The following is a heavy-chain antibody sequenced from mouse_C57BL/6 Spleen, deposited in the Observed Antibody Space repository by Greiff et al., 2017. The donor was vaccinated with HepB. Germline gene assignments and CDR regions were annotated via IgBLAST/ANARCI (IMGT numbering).Heavy chain of an antibody. CDR1: GYTFTDYY. D-gene: IGHD1-1*01. V-gene: IGHV1-26*01. J-gene: IGHJ1*03. Sequence: EVQLQQSGPELVKPGASVKISCKASGYTFTDYYMNWVKQSHGKSLEWIGDINPNNGGTSYNQKFKGKATLTVDKSSSTAYMELRSLTSEGSAVYCCATYCYGGSHWCFDVWGTGTTVTVSS. CDR3: ATYCYGGSHWCFDV. CDR2: INPNNGGT.